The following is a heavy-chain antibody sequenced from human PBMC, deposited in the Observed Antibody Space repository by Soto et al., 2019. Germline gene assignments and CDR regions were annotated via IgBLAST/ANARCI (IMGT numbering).Heavy chain of an antibody. J-gene: IGHJ4*02. Sequence: QVRLVESGGGVVQPGRSLRLSCAASGFTFSSYGMHWVRQSPGKGLEWVAVIWSDGSNRFYADSVKGRFTISRDNSKNTLYLQMNSLSAEDTAVYYCARDVYGEYWGQGTLVTVSS. CDR1: GFTFSSYG. CDR3: ARDVYGEY. D-gene: IGHD4-17*01. CDR2: IWSDGSNR. V-gene: IGHV3-33*01.